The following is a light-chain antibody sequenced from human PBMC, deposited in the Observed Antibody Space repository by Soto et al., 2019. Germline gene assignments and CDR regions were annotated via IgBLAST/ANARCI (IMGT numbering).Light chain of an antibody. CDR2: GAS. J-gene: IGKJ4*01. CDR1: QSVSSSY. CDR3: QQYGSSPLT. Sequence: EIVLTQSPGTLSLSPGERATLSCRASQSVSSSYLAWYQQKPGQAPRHLIYGASSRATGIPDRFSGSGSGTDFTLTILRLEPEDFALYYCQQYGSSPLTFGGGTKVEIK. V-gene: IGKV3-20*01.